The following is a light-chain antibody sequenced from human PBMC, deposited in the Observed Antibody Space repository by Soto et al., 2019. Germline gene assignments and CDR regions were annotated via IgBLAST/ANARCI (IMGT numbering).Light chain of an antibody. Sequence: EIMLTQSPATLSLSLGERATLSCRASQGVSSYLAWYQQKPGQAPRLLIYDASNRATGIPARFSGSGSGTDFTLTLSSLEPEDFAVYYCQQCGNWPLTFGGGTKVEIK. V-gene: IGKV3-11*01. CDR3: QQCGNWPLT. J-gene: IGKJ4*01. CDR1: QGVSSY. CDR2: DAS.